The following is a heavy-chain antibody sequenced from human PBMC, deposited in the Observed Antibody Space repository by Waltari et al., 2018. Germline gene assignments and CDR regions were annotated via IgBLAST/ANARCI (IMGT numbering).Heavy chain of an antibody. CDR3: TRGGDDSSWYWRN. J-gene: IGHJ4*02. D-gene: IGHD6-13*01. CDR2: INQDGSEK. CDR1: GFSVSNNG. V-gene: IGHV3-7*01. Sequence: EVQLVESGGGLVQPGGSLGLYWAAAGFSVSNNGMTWVRQAPGKGLEWVANINQDGSEKYSVESVKGRFTISRDNAKNSLYLQLNSLRADDTAVYYCTRGGDDSSWYWRNWGQGTLVTVSS.